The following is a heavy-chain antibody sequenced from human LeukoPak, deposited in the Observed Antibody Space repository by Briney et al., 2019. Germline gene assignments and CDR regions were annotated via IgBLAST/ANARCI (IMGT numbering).Heavy chain of an antibody. Sequence: GRSLRLSCAASGFTFSTSAMHWVRQAPGKGLEWVAVISYDGSNKYYADSVKGRFTISRDNSKNTLYLQMNSLRAEDTAVYYCARDLDYWGQGTLVTVSS. CDR2: ISYDGSNK. CDR3: ARDLDY. CDR1: GFTFSTSA. V-gene: IGHV3-30-3*01. J-gene: IGHJ4*02.